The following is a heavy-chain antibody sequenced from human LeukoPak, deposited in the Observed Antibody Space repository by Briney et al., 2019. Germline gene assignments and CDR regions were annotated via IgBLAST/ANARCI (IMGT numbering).Heavy chain of an antibody. CDR2: IYPRDGST. Sequence: ASVKVSCKASGYSFTSNYIHWVRQAPGQGLEWMGMIYPRDGSTSYAQKFQGRVTVTRDTSTSTVHMELSGLRPEDTAVYYCARNTETAIPLPYYFDYWGQGTLVTVSS. CDR1: GYSFTSNY. CDR3: ARNTETAIPLPYYFDY. D-gene: IGHD2-21*02. J-gene: IGHJ4*02. V-gene: IGHV1-46*01.